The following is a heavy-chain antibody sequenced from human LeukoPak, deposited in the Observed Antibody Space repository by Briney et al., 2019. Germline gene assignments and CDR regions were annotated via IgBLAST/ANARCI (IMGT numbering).Heavy chain of an antibody. J-gene: IGHJ3*02. CDR1: GYTFTSYA. CDR2: INAGNGNT. V-gene: IGHV1-3*03. D-gene: IGHD1-26*01. Sequence: ASVKVSCKASGYTFTSYAMHWVRQAPGQRLEWMGWINAGNGNTKYSQEFQGRVTITRDTSASTAYMELSSLRSEDMAVYYCARDGHSGGPHAFDIWGQGTMVTASS. CDR3: ARDGHSGGPHAFDI.